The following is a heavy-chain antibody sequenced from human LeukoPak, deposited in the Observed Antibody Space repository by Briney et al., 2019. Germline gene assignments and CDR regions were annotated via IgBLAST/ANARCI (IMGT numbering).Heavy chain of an antibody. Sequence: SQTLSLTCSVSGETVSSVAYYWSWIRQHPGKGLEWIGNIYSSGSTYYNPTLRSRLTISVDTSNNQFSLKMTSVTAADMAVYYCARRGVAARLMYGFQNWFDPWGQGTLVTVSS. D-gene: IGHD6-6*01. CDR3: ARRGVAARLMYGFQNWFDP. CDR2: IYSSGST. CDR1: GETVSSVAYY. V-gene: IGHV4-31*03. J-gene: IGHJ5*02.